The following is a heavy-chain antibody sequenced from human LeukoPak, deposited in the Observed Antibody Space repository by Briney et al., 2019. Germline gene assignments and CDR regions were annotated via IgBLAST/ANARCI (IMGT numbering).Heavy chain of an antibody. CDR2: IDYSGST. J-gene: IGHJ4*02. V-gene: IGHV4-39*01. CDR1: GGSISSSSYY. D-gene: IGHD1-26*01. CDR3: ARRLSGIDY. Sequence: SETLSLTCTVSGGSISSSSYYWGWIRQPPGKGLEWIGSIDYSGSTYYNPSLKSRVTISIDTSKNQFSLKLSSVTAADTAVYYCARRLSGIDYWGQGTLVTVSS.